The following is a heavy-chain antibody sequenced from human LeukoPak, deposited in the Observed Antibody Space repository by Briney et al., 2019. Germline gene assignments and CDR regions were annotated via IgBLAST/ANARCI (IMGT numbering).Heavy chain of an antibody. V-gene: IGHV4-59*01. CDR1: GGSISSYY. CDR2: IYYSGST. Sequence: PSEILSLTCTVSGGSISSYYWNWIPQPPGKGLEWIGYIYYSGSTNYNPSLKSRVTISVDTSKNQFSLKLSSVTAADTAVYYCAREGAGYSSSWYNYFDYWGQGTLVTVSS. CDR3: AREGAGYSSSWYNYFDY. J-gene: IGHJ4*02. D-gene: IGHD6-13*01.